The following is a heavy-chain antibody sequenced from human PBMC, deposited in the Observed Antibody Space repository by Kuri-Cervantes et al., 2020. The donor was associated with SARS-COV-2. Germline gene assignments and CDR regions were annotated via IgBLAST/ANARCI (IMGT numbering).Heavy chain of an antibody. CDR2: INPYSGYT. CDR3: AREDTSGPYFDF. CDR1: GYTFTSYY. D-gene: IGHD5-18*01. V-gene: IGHV1-2*02. J-gene: IGHJ4*02. Sequence: ASVKVSCKASGYTFTSYYMHWVRQAPGQGLEWMGWINPYSGYTNYAQRFQDRVTLTTDTTTSTAYMELRGLTSDDTAVYYCAREDTSGPYFDFWGQGTLVTVSS.